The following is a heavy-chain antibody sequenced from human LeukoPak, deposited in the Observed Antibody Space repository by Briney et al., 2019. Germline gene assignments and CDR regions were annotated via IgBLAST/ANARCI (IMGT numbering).Heavy chain of an antibody. CDR3: ARGPPPSHFWSGLAAFYYGMDV. Sequence: SETLSLTCTVSGGSISSYYWSWIRQPPGKGLEWIGYIYYSGSTNYNPSLKSRVTISVDTSKNQFSLKLSSVTAADTAVYYCARGPPPSHFWSGLAAFYYGMDVWGQGTTVTVSS. CDR1: GGSISSYY. J-gene: IGHJ6*02. V-gene: IGHV4-59*01. CDR2: IYYSGST. D-gene: IGHD3-3*02.